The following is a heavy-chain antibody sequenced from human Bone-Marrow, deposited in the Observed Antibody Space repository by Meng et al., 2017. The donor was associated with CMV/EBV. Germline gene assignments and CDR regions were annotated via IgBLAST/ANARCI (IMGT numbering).Heavy chain of an antibody. V-gene: IGHV3-43*01. CDR3: ARDVGSGSYSPGWFDP. CDR1: GFTFDDYT. D-gene: IGHD3-10*01. CDR2: ISWDGGST. J-gene: IGHJ5*02. Sequence: GESLKISCAASGFTFDDYTMHWVRQAPGKGLEWVSLISWDGGSTYYADSVKGRFTISRDNAKNSLYLQMNSLRAEDTAVYYCARDVGSGSYSPGWFDPWGQGTLVTGSS.